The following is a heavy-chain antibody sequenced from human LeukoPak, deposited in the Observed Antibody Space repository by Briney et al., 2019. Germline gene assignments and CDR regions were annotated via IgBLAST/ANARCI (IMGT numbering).Heavy chain of an antibody. CDR2: ISAYNGNT. V-gene: IGHV1-18*01. D-gene: IGHD3-16*01. CDR1: GYTFTSYG. CDR3: AREGSYYVWGSYAYAPDY. J-gene: IGHJ4*02. Sequence: ASVKVSCKASGYTFTSYGISWVRQAPGQGLAWMGWISAYNGNTNYAQKLQGRVTMTTDTSTSTAYMELRSLRSDDTAVYYCAREGSYYVWGSYAYAPDYWGQGTLVTVSS.